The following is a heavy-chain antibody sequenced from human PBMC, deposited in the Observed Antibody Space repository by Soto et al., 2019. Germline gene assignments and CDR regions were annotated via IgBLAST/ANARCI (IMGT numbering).Heavy chain of an antibody. D-gene: IGHD6-13*01. CDR1: GGSISSGGYF. CDR2: IYYSGRT. V-gene: IGHV4-31*11. CDR3: ARGPNSSPPHSPLRNYYFDY. J-gene: IGHJ4*02. Sequence: SETLSLSCAVSGGSISSGGYFWIRIRHHPGKGLEWIGYIYYSGRTYYNLSLKSRVTISVDTSKNQLSLKLRSVTAADTAVYYCARGPNSSPPHSPLRNYYFDYWGQGTLVTVSS.